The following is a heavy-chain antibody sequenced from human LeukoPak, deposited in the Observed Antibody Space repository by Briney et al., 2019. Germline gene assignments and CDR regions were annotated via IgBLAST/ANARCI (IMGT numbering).Heavy chain of an antibody. CDR3: ARDVAGNTFDY. CDR1: GASISSGNYH. CDR2: IYYSGDT. Sequence: SETLSLTCTVSGASISSGNYHWGWIRQPPGKGLEWLGSIYYSGDTYNNPPLKSRVTISVDTAKSQFSLRLTSMTAADTAVYYCARDVAGNTFDYWGQGTLVTVFS. J-gene: IGHJ4*02. V-gene: IGHV4-39*07. D-gene: IGHD5-12*01.